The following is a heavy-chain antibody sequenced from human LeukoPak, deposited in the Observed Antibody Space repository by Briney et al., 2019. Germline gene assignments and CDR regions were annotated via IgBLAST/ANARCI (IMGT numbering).Heavy chain of an antibody. J-gene: IGHJ4*02. CDR1: GGSISNSTYY. V-gene: IGHV4-39*01. CDR2: IYYSGST. CDR3: ATSRLYNTSGRDY. D-gene: IGHD3-22*01. Sequence: SETLSLTCTVSGGSISNSTYYWGWIRQPPGKGLEWIGSIYYSGSTYCNPSLKSRITISVNTSKNQFSLKLNSVTAAHTVVYYCATSRLYNTSGRDYWGEGTLVTVSS.